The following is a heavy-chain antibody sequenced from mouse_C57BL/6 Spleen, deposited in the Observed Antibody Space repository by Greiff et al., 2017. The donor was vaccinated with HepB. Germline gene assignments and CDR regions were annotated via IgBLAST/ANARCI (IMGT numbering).Heavy chain of an antibody. CDR1: GFSLTSYG. J-gene: IGHJ4*01. D-gene: IGHD1-1*01. CDR2: IWSDGST. V-gene: IGHV2-6-1*01. Sequence: VMLVESGPGLVAPSQSLSITCTVSGFSLTSYGVHWVRQPPGKGLEWLVVIWSDGSTTYNSALKSRLSISKDNSKSQVFLKMNSLQTDDTAMYYCARHRYGSSYSYAMDYWGQGTSVTVSS. CDR3: ARHRYGSSYSYAMDY.